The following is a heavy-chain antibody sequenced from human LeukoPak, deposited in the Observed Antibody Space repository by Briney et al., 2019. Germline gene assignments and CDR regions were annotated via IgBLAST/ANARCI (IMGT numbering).Heavy chain of an antibody. D-gene: IGHD2-8*01. V-gene: IGHV3-33*06. CDR3: AKDLKNGVCCAPFDY. J-gene: IGHJ4*02. Sequence: GGSLRLSCAASGFTFSSYGMHWVRQAPGKGLEWVAVIWYGGSNKYYADSVKGRFTISRDNSKNTLYLQMNSLRAEDTAVYYCAKDLKNGVCCAPFDYWGQGTLVTVSS. CDR1: GFTFSSYG. CDR2: IWYGGSNK.